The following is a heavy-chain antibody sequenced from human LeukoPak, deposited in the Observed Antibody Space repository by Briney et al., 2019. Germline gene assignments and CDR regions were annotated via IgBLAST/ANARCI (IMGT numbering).Heavy chain of an antibody. V-gene: IGHV4-30-4*01. Sequence: PSESMSLTSPVYAGSTSSRDYYWSWIRHPPGNGLEWIGHIYYSGSTYYNPSLKSRVTISVDTSKNQFSLKLSSVTAADTAVYYCARAPADYDSSGYYPGGFDYWGQGTLVTVSS. J-gene: IGHJ4*02. CDR2: IYYSGST. CDR1: AGSTSSRDYY. CDR3: ARAPADYDSSGYYPGGFDY. D-gene: IGHD3-22*01.